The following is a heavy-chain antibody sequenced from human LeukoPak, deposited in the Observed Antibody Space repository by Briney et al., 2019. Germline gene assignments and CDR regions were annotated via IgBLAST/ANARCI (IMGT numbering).Heavy chain of an antibody. CDR2: IVVGSGHT. J-gene: IGHJ3*02. Sequence: SVKVSCKASGFSFSSSAVQWVRQARGQRLEWIGWIVVGSGHTRYAQKFQERGTITRDKVTRPVYLELSSLRCEDTAVCFRAAGSGYCRLSAFDIWGQGTMVTVS. CDR1: GFSFSSSA. V-gene: IGHV1-58*01. CDR3: AAGSGYCRLSAFDI. D-gene: IGHD3-22*01.